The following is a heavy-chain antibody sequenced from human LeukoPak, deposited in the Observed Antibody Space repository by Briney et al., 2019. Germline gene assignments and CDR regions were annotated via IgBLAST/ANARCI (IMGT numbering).Heavy chain of an antibody. Sequence: SEPLSLTCAVSGGSFSGYYWSWIRQPPGKGLEWIGEINHSGSTNYNPSLKSRVTISVDTSKNQFSLKLSSVTAADTAVYYCARQPFITMIDYWGQGTPVTVSS. D-gene: IGHD3-22*01. V-gene: IGHV4-34*01. CDR3: ARQPFITMIDY. CDR1: GGSFSGYY. J-gene: IGHJ4*02. CDR2: INHSGST.